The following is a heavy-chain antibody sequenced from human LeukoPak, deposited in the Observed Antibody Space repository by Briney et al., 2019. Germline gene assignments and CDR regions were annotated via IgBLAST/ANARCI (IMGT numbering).Heavy chain of an antibody. CDR2: INPNSGGT. D-gene: IGHD6-19*01. Sequence: GASVKVSCKASGYTFTGYYMHWVRQAPGQGLEWMGRINPNSGGTNYVQKFQGRVTMTRDTSISTAYMELSRLRSDDTAVYYCVLVVLSSGWVSWGQGTLVTVSS. J-gene: IGHJ5*02. CDR3: VLVVLSSGWVS. CDR1: GYTFTGYY. V-gene: IGHV1-2*06.